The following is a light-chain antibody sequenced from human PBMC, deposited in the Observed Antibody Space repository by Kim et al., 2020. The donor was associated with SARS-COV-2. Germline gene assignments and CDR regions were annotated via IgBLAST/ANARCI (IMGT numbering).Light chain of an antibody. V-gene: IGKV1-5*03. CDR1: RSRGGL. Sequence: ASLGDRVTITCRASRSRGGLLAWYQQKPGEAPKLLIYETSTLKSGVPSRFSGSGSGTEFTLTISSLQPDDFGTYYCQQYKSYPWTFGQGTKVDIK. CDR2: ETS. J-gene: IGKJ1*01. CDR3: QQYKSYPWT.